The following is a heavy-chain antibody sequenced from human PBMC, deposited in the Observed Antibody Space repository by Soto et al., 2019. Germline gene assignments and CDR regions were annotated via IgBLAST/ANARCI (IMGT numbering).Heavy chain of an antibody. V-gene: IGHV3-15*07. J-gene: IGHJ4*02. Sequence: EVQLVESGGGLVKPGGSLRLSCAASGFTFSNAWMNWVRQAPGKGLEWVGRIKSKTDGGTTDYAAPVKGRFTISRDDSKNTLYLQMNSLKTEDTAVYYCTTDGGRWELPEFFGYWGQGTLVTVSS. CDR3: TTDGGRWELPEFFGY. CDR1: GFTFSNAW. D-gene: IGHD1-26*01. CDR2: IKSKTDGGTT.